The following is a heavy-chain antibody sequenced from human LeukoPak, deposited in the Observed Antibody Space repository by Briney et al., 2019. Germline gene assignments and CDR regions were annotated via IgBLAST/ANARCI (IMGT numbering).Heavy chain of an antibody. D-gene: IGHD2-2*01. J-gene: IGHJ4*02. CDR1: GYTFTSYD. V-gene: IGHV1-8*01. Sequence: ASVKVSCTASGYTFTSYDINWVRQAPGQGLEWMGWMNPNSGNTGYAQKFQGRVTMTRNTSISTAYMELSSLRSEDTAVYYCARVVPAANYGDYYFDYWGQGTLVTVSS. CDR2: MNPNSGNT. CDR3: ARVVPAANYGDYYFDY.